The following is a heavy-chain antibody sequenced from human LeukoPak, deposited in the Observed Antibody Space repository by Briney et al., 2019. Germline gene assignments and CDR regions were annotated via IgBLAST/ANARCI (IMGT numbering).Heavy chain of an antibody. Sequence: SQTLSLTCDASGGSISSGGYSWSWIRQPPGKDLEWIGYIYHSGSTYYNPSLKSRVTISVDRSKNQFSLKLSSVTAADTAVYYCASSSGSYSAEYFQHWGQGTLVTVSS. CDR1: GGSISSGGYS. CDR2: IYHSGST. CDR3: ASSSGSYSAEYFQH. V-gene: IGHV4-30-2*01. J-gene: IGHJ1*01. D-gene: IGHD1-26*01.